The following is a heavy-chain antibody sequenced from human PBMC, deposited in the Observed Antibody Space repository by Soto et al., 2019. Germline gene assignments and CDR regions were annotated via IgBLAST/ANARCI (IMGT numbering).Heavy chain of an antibody. CDR3: ASYRGALYFES. CDR2: VFYGGA. J-gene: IGHJ4*02. Sequence: PSETLSLTCSVSGRSMSSNYWSWIRQSPDKGLEWLGYVFYGGADYNPSPGGRVSMSVETSKSQFSLKLTSVTVADTAVYYCASYRGALYFESWGPGILVSVSS. D-gene: IGHD3-16*01. V-gene: IGHV4-59*01. CDR1: GRSMSSNY.